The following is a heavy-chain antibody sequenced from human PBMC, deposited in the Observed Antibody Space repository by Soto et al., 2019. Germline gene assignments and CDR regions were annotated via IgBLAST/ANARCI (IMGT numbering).Heavy chain of an antibody. J-gene: IGHJ4*02. CDR2: MYYSGSS. CDR1: GGSTSDKSYF. V-gene: IGHV4-39*01. Sequence: SETLSLTCSVSGGSTSDKSYFWGWVRQSPGKGLEWIGSMYYSGSSYYNPSLKSRVAISVDTSKNQFSLKLRSVTAADTAVYFCARQRLLRLKPDFDIWGQGTLVTV. CDR3: ARQRLLRLKPDFDI. D-gene: IGHD2-21*02.